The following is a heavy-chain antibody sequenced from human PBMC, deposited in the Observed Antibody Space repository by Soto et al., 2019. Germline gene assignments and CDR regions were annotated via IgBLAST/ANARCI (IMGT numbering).Heavy chain of an antibody. D-gene: IGHD1-1*01. CDR1: GGTFSSYA. Sequence: QGQLVQSGAEVKKPGSSVKVSCKASGGTFSSYAIRWVRQAPGQGLEWRGGIIPIFGTVNYAQKFQGRVTITAAEATRTAYMELSSLRSDDTAVYYFARVGDWNDGQAYYGQGTLVTVSS. V-gene: IGHV1-69*01. J-gene: IGHJ4*02. CDR3: ARVGDWNDGQAY. CDR2: IIPIFGTV.